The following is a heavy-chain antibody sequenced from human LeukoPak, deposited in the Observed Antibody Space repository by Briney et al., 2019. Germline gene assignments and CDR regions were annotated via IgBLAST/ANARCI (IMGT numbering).Heavy chain of an antibody. J-gene: IGHJ3*02. CDR2: IYYSGSS. CDR3: ATPYSGGYHGLDI. Sequence: SETLSLTCTVSGGSISSNKYYWGWIRQPPGKGLEWIGSIYYSGSSYYNPSLKSRVTISVDTSKNQFSLKLSSVTAADTAVYYCATPYSGGYHGLDIWGQGTMVTVSS. CDR1: GGSISSNKYY. V-gene: IGHV4-39*01. D-gene: IGHD1-26*01.